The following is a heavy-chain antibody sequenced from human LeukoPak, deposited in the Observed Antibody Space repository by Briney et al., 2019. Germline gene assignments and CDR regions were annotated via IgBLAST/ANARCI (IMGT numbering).Heavy chain of an antibody. V-gene: IGHV4-59*01. D-gene: IGHD6-13*01. CDR3: ARDWRGVPGTARYYYFGMDV. J-gene: IGHJ6*02. CDR1: GGSIGSYY. CDR2: VYYNGIT. Sequence: SETLSLTCTVSGGSIGSYYWSWIRQSPGKGLEWIGYVYYNGITNYNPSLKSRVTIPVDTSKIQFSLRLTSVTAADTAVYYCARDWRGVPGTARYYYFGMDVWGQGATVTVSS.